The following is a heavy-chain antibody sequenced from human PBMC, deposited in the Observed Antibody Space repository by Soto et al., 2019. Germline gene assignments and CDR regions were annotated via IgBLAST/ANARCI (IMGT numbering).Heavy chain of an antibody. V-gene: IGHV3-74*01. J-gene: IGHJ5*02. CDR2: INSDGSTT. CDR1: GFSFSSYW. CDR3: ARVLTGSYNRFDP. Sequence: EVQLVESGGGLVQPGGSLRLSCAASGFSFSSYWMHWVRQVPGKGLVWVSRINSDGSTTTYADSVKGRFTISRDNAKNTPYLQMNSLRVEDTAVYYCARVLTGSYNRFDPWGQGTLVTVSS. D-gene: IGHD1-26*01.